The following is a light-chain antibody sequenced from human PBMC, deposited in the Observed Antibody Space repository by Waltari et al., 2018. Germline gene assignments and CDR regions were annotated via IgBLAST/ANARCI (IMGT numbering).Light chain of an antibody. CDR2: HAS. CDR3: QKYESLPAT. J-gene: IGKJ1*01. V-gene: IGKV3-20*01. CDR1: QSVGKY. Sequence: DIVLTQSPGTLSLSPGERATLSCRASQSVGKYLAWYQQRPGQAPRLLLYHASIRATGIPDRFSGSGSWTDFSLTISRLEPEDFAVYYCQKYESLPATFGQGTTVEIK.